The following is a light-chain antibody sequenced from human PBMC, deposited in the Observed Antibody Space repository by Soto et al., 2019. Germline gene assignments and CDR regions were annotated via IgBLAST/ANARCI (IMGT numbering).Light chain of an antibody. CDR2: GAS. V-gene: IGKV3-15*01. J-gene: IGKJ3*01. Sequence: EIVMTQYPATMSVSTGGRATISCRASQSVSSNLALYQQKPGQAPRLLIYGASTRATGIPARFSGSGSGTEFTLTISSLQSEDFAVYYCQQYNNWPFTFGPGTKVDI. CDR3: QQYNNWPFT. CDR1: QSVSSN.